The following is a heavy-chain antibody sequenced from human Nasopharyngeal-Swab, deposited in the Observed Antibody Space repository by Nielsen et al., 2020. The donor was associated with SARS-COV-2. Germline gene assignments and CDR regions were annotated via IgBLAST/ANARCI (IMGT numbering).Heavy chain of an antibody. V-gene: IGHV3-23*01. CDR1: GFTFSSYA. CDR2: ISGSGGST. Sequence: GGSLTLTCAASGFTFSSYAMSWVRQAPGKGLEWVSAISGSGGSTYYADSVKGRFTISRDNSKNTLYLQMNSLRAEDTAVYYCAKDQLGYSYGTLYGMDVWGQGTTVTVSS. D-gene: IGHD5-18*01. J-gene: IGHJ6*02. CDR3: AKDQLGYSYGTLYGMDV.